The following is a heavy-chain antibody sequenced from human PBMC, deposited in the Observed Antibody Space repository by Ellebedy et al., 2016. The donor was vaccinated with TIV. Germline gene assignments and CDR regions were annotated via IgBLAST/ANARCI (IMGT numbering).Heavy chain of an antibody. D-gene: IGHD2-15*01. V-gene: IGHV3-23*01. Sequence: GGSLRLSXAASGFTFSNYAMTWGRQAPGKGLEWVSTVSGSGGTTYYADSVKGRFTISRDNSKNTLYLQMNSLRAEDTAVYYCAKDLVEGHCSGGSCYSEGYWGQGTLVTVSS. CDR2: VSGSGGTT. J-gene: IGHJ4*02. CDR3: AKDLVEGHCSGGSCYSEGY. CDR1: GFTFSNYA.